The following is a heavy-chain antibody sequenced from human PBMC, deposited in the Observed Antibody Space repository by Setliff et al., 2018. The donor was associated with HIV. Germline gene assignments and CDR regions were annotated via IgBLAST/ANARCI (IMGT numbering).Heavy chain of an antibody. J-gene: IGHJ3*02. D-gene: IGHD3-10*01. Sequence: GGSLRLSCAASGFSFSSYGMHWVRQAPGKGLEWVAGVWYNGDNKYYEDSVKGRFTISRDNSKNTVHLEMNSLRVEDTAVYYCAKEVGGSGIDAFDIWGQGTMVTVSS. V-gene: IGHV3-30*02. CDR3: AKEVGGSGIDAFDI. CDR1: GFSFSSYG. CDR2: VWYNGDNK.